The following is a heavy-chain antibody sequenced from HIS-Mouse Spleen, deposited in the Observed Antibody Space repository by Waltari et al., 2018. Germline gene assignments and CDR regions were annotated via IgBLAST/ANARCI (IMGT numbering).Heavy chain of an antibody. J-gene: IGHJ6*02. CDR1: GDSVSSNSAA. CDR3: ARDPLTGVGGALYYYYGMDV. CDR2: TYYSSKSYN. Sequence: QVQLQQSGPGLVKPSQTLSLTCAISGDSVSSNSAAWNWTRQSPSRGLEWLGRTYYSSKSYNDYAVSVKSRITINPDTSKNQFSLQLNSVTPEDTAVYYCARDPLTGVGGALYYYYGMDVWGQGTTVTVSS. D-gene: IGHD7-27*01. V-gene: IGHV6-1*01.